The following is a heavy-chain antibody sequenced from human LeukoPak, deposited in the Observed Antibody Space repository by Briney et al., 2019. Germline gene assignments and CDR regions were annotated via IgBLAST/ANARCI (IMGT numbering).Heavy chain of an antibody. V-gene: IGHV4-34*01. CDR1: GGSFSGYY. D-gene: IGHD6-13*01. CDR3: ARDGGDRAAAGLDY. J-gene: IGHJ4*02. Sequence: SETLSLTCAVYGGSFSGYYWSWIRQPPGKGLEWIGETNHSGSTNYNPSLKSRVTISVDTSKNQFSLKLSSVTAADTAVYYCARDGGDRAAAGLDYWGQGTLVTVSS. CDR2: TNHSGST.